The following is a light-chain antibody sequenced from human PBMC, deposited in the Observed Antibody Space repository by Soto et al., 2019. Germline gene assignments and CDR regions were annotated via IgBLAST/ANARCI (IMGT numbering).Light chain of an antibody. V-gene: IGKV1-12*01. CDR2: ATS. CDR3: QQVNTFPPS. J-gene: IGKJ2*01. CDR1: QGIGSW. Sequence: DIQMTQSPSSVSASVGDRVTITCRASQGIGSWLAWIQHKQGKAPNLLLYATSILESGVPSRFSGSGSGTEFTLTISSLQPEDFATYYCQQVNTFPPSFGQGTRLEIK.